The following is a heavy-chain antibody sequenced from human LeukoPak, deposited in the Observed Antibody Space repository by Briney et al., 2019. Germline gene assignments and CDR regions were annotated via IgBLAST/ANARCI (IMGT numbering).Heavy chain of an antibody. CDR3: AKVTYGSGTYGTFDS. D-gene: IGHD3-10*01. J-gene: IGHJ4*02. CDR2: ISGSGDYT. CDR1: GFTFSSHG. V-gene: IGHV3-23*01. Sequence: SGGSLRLSCAASGFTFSSHGMSWVRQAPGKGLEWVSTISGSGDYTYYADSVKGRFTISRDNSKNTLYLQMNSLRAEDTAIYYGAKVTYGSGTYGTFDSWGQGTLVTVSS.